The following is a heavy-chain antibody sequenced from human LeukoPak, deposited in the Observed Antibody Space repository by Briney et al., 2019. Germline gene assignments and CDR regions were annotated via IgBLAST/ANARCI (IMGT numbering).Heavy chain of an antibody. CDR1: GFTVSSNY. Sequence: GGSLRLSCAASGFTVSSNYMSWVRQAPGKGLEWVSTIYSGGSTYYADSVKGRFTISRDNSKNTLYLQMHSLRAEDTAVYYCARGGTIAVAVFDYWGQGTLVTVSS. CDR2: IYSGGST. CDR3: ARGGTIAVAVFDY. J-gene: IGHJ4*02. D-gene: IGHD6-19*01. V-gene: IGHV3-53*01.